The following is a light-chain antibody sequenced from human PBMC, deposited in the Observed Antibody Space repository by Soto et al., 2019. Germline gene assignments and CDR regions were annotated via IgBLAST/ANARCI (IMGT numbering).Light chain of an antibody. Sequence: EIVLTQSPATLSLSPGGRATLTCRSTESVVSNYFAWYQLKPGQAPRLLIYYASSRATGIPDKFSGRGFGTDFTLTISRLEPEDFAVYYCQHSGDFRWTFGQGTKVDIK. CDR1: ESVVSNY. J-gene: IGKJ1*01. CDR2: YAS. V-gene: IGKV3D-20*02. CDR3: QHSGDFRWT.